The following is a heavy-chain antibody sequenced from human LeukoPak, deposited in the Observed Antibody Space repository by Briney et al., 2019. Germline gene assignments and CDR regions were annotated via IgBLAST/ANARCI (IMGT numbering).Heavy chain of an antibody. CDR2: ISYSGST. D-gene: IGHD3-16*02. CDR3: ARDIETRSRWYFDL. V-gene: IGHV4-59*01. CDR1: GDSISTYY. Sequence: SETLSLTCTVSGDSISTYYWNWIRQPPGKGLEWIGYISYSGSTNYNPSLKSRVTISLDTSQNQFSLRLTSVTAADTAVYYCARDIETRSRWYFDLWGRGTLVTVSS. J-gene: IGHJ2*01.